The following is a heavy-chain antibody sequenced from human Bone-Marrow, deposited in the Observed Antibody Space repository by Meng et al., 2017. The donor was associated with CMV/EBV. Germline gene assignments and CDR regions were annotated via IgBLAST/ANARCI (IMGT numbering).Heavy chain of an antibody. J-gene: IGHJ4*02. CDR1: GFTFSSYG. V-gene: IGHV3-30*02. CDR2: IRYDGSNK. CDR3: AKDGLWSGYTVSSRHPPYY. Sequence: GESLKISCAASGFTFSSYGMHWVRQAPGKGLEWVAFIRYDGSNKYYADSVKGRFTISRDNSKNTLYLQVNSLRADDTAVYYCAKDGLWSGYTVSSRHPPYYWGQGTLVTVSS. D-gene: IGHD3-3*01.